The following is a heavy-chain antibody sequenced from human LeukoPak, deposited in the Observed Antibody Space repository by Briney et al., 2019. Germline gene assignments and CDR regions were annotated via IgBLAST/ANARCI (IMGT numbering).Heavy chain of an antibody. D-gene: IGHD2-21*02. J-gene: IGHJ6*03. V-gene: IGHV1-46*01. Sequence: GASVKVSCKASGGTFSSYAISWVRQAPGQGLEWMGIINPSGGSTSYAQKFQGRVTMTRDTSTSTVYMELSSLRSEDTAVYYCARDQRGGDCPPFCHYYYYMDVWGKGTTVTVSS. CDR1: GGTFSSYA. CDR2: INPSGGST. CDR3: ARDQRGGDCPPFCHYYYYMDV.